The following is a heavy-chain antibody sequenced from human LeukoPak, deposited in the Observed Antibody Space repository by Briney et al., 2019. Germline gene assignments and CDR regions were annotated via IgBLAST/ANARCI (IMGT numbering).Heavy chain of an antibody. CDR3: AKGYCSSTSCSIDY. J-gene: IGHJ4*02. D-gene: IGHD2-2*01. V-gene: IGHV3-23*01. CDR2: ISGSGGST. Sequence: PGGSLRLSCAASGFTFSSYAMNWVRQAPGKGLEWVSAISGSGGSTYYADSVKGRFTISRDNSKTTLYLQMNSLRAEDTAVYYCAKGYCSSTSCSIDYWGQGTLVTVPS. CDR1: GFTFSSYA.